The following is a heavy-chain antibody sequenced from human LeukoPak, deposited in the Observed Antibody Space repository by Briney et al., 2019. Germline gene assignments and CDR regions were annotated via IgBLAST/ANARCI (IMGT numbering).Heavy chain of an antibody. J-gene: IGHJ3*02. CDR2: VYPDNSKT. Sequence: GESLKISCMASGYTFTIYWIAWVRPMPDKGLGWMGIVYPDNSKTIYSPSFQGQVTISADKSINTAYLQWSTLKASDTAIYYCTRLSGGSALRNDAFHIWGQGTMVTVSS. D-gene: IGHD1-26*01. V-gene: IGHV5-51*01. CDR1: GYTFTIYW. CDR3: TRLSGGSALRNDAFHI.